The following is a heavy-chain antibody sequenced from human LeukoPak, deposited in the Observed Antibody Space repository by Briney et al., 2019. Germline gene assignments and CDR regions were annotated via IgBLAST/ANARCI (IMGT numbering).Heavy chain of an antibody. Sequence: GGSLRLSCAASGFTFSSYAMHWVRQAPGKGLEWVAVISYDGSNKYYADSVKGRFTISRDNSKNTLYLQMNSLRAEDTAVYYCARDYGSSGWYYFDYWGQGTLVTVSS. CDR2: ISYDGSNK. V-gene: IGHV3-30-3*01. CDR3: ARDYGSSGWYYFDY. J-gene: IGHJ4*02. CDR1: GFTFSSYA. D-gene: IGHD6-19*01.